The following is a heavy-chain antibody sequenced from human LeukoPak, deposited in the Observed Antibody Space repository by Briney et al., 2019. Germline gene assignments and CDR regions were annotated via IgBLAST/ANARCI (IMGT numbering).Heavy chain of an antibody. Sequence: GSLRLSCAASGFTFSSYSMNWVRQPPGKGLEWIGEIYHSGSTNYNPSLKSRVTISVDKSKNQFSLKLSSVTAADTAVYYCARDRWFDYWGQGTLVTVSS. J-gene: IGHJ4*02. CDR1: GFTFSSYSM. D-gene: IGHD4-23*01. CDR3: ARDRWFDY. CDR2: IYHSGST. V-gene: IGHV4-4*02.